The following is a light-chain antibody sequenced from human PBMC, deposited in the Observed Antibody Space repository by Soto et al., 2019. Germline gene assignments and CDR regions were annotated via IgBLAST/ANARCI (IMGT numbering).Light chain of an antibody. V-gene: IGLV1-47*02. CDR3: CLYVGATTYV. J-gene: IGLJ1*01. Sequence: QSVLPQPPSASGTPGQRVTISCSGSSSNIGSNYVYWYQQLPGTAPKVLIYSNNQRPSGVPDRFSGSTSVNTASLTISGLQTDDEADYYCCLYVGATTYVFGTGTQLTVL. CDR2: SNN. CDR1: SSNIGSNY.